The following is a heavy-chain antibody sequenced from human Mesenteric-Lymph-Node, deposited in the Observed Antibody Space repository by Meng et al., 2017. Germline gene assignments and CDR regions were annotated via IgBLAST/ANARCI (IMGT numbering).Heavy chain of an antibody. Sequence: GESLKISCVASGFTFTGHAMNWVRQAPGKGLEWVSAISGSGGSTYYADSVKGRFTISRDNSKNTLYLQMNSLRAEDTAVYYCAKGVTLVRGSFWFDPWGQGTLVTVSS. CDR2: ISGSGGST. CDR1: GFTFTGHA. D-gene: IGHD3-10*01. CDR3: AKGVTLVRGSFWFDP. V-gene: IGHV3-23*01. J-gene: IGHJ5*02.